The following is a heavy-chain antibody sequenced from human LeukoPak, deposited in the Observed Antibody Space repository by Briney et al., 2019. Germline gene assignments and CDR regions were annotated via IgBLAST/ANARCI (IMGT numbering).Heavy chain of an antibody. CDR1: GYTFTSYD. J-gene: IGHJ6*03. CDR2: MNPNSGNT. D-gene: IGHD3-10*01. V-gene: IGHV1-8*01. CDR3: ARGIWFGELDYMDV. Sequence: ASVKVSCKASGYTFTSYDINLVRQATGQGLEWMGWMNPNSGNTGYAQKFQGRVTMTRNTSISTAYMELSSLRSEDTAVYYCARGIWFGELDYMDVWGKGTTVTISS.